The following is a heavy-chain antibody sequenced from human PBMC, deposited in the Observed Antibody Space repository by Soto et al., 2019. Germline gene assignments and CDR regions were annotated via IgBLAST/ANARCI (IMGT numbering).Heavy chain of an antibody. CDR3: ARKGYSGNCAYLDY. D-gene: IGHD1-26*01. CDR1: SGSISSDF. Sequence: PSETLSLTCTVSSGSISSDFWSWIRQPPGKRLEWIGDVYYSGSTNYNPSLKSRVTISVDTSKNQLSLRLKSVTAADTAFYYFARKGYSGNCAYLDYWSQGTLVTVS. CDR2: VYYSGST. J-gene: IGHJ4*02. V-gene: IGHV4-59*01.